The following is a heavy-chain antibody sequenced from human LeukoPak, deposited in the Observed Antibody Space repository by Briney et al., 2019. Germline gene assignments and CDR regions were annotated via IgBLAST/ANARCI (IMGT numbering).Heavy chain of an antibody. CDR2: ISGSGGST. J-gene: IGHJ4*02. CDR3: AERGAEVGATVAPGDY. Sequence: PGGSLRLSCAASGFTFSSYAMSWVRQAPGKGLEWVSAISGSGGSTYYADSVKGRFTFSRDNSRNTLYLQMNSLRPEDTAVYYCAERGAEVGATVAPGDYWGQGTLVTVSS. V-gene: IGHV3-23*01. CDR1: GFTFSSYA. D-gene: IGHD1-26*01.